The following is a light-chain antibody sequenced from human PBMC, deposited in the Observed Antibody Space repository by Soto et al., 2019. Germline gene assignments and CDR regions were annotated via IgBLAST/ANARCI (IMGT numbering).Light chain of an antibody. Sequence: GESRTRWCRVSQSIRSNSLAWYQQKPGQAPRFLIYGAFSRATGIPDRFSCSGSGPHITFAISLVVPADLPFYSCHLYSMSPLTFRLGTKVDIK. V-gene: IGKV3-20*01. CDR1: QSIRSNS. CDR2: GAF. CDR3: HLYSMSPLT. J-gene: IGKJ1*01.